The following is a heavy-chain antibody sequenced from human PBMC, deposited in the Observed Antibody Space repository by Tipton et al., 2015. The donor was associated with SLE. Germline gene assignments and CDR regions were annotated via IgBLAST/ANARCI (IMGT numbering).Heavy chain of an antibody. Sequence: TLSLTCAVYGGSFSGYYWSWIRQPPGKGLEWIGEINHSGSTYYNPSLKSRVTISVDTSKNQFSLNLSSVTAADTAVYYCARQSAGYYSGSGADYWGQGTLVTVSS. CDR1: GGSFSGYY. CDR2: INHSGST. J-gene: IGHJ4*02. D-gene: IGHD3-10*01. CDR3: ARQSAGYYSGSGADY. V-gene: IGHV4-34*01.